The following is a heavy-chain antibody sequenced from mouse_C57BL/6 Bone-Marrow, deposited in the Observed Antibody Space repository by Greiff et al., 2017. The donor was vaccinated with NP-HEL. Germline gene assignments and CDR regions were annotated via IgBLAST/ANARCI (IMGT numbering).Heavy chain of an antibody. CDR2: IYPRSGNT. V-gene: IGHV1-81*01. J-gene: IGHJ2*01. Sequence: VQGVESGAELARPGASVKLSCKASGYTFTSYGISWVKQRTGQGLEWIGEIYPRSGNTYYNEKFKGKATLTADKSSSTAYMELRSLTSEDSAVYFCARYYYGSSYNFDYWGQGTTLTVSS. CDR3: ARYYYGSSYNFDY. D-gene: IGHD1-1*01. CDR1: GYTFTSYG.